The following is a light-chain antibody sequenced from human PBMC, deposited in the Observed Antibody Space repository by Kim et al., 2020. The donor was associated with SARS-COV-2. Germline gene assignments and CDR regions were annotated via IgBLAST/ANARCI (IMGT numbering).Light chain of an antibody. V-gene: IGLV2-14*03. CDR3: SSYTSTRTVV. Sequence: QSALTQPASVSGSPGQSITISCTGTSSDVGAYDYVSWYQQHPGIAPKLMIYDVSSRPSGVSNRFSGSKSGNTASLTISGLQAEDEADYYCSSYTSTRTVVFGGGTQLTVL. CDR2: DVS. J-gene: IGLJ2*01. CDR1: SSDVGAYDY.